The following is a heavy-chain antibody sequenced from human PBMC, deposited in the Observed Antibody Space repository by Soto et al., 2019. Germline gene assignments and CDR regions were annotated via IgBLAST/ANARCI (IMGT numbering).Heavy chain of an antibody. CDR1: GFTFSSYG. Sequence: VGSLRLSCAASGFTFSSYGMHWVRQAPGKGLEWVAVIWYDGSNKYYVDSVKGRFTISRDNSKNTLYLQMNSLRAEDTAVYYCARSANYDSGGFYHYFDWWGQGSQVTVSS. V-gene: IGHV3-33*01. D-gene: IGHD3-22*01. CDR2: IWYDGSNK. CDR3: ARSANYDSGGFYHYFDW. J-gene: IGHJ4*02.